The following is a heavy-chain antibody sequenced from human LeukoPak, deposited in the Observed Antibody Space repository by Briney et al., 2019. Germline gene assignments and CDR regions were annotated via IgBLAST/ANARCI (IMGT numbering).Heavy chain of an antibody. D-gene: IGHD6-13*01. J-gene: IGHJ4*02. CDR2: IYYSGST. CDR3: ARTGGSSWHSWYFDY. V-gene: IGHV4-30-4*01. CDR1: GGSISSGDYY. Sequence: SETLSLTCTVSGGSISSGDYYWSWIRQPPGKGLEWIGYIYYSGSTYYNPSLKSRVTISVDTSKNQFSLKLSSVTAADTAVYYCARTGGSSWHSWYFDYWGQGTLVTVSS.